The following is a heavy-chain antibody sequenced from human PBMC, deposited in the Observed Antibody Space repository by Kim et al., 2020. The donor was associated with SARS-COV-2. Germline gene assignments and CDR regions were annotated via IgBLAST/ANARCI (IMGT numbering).Heavy chain of an antibody. CDR3: AKDRVGESGPNYFDY. CDR2: ISGSGGST. V-gene: IGHV3-23*01. Sequence: GGSLRLSCAASGFTFSSYAMSWVRQAPGKGLEWVSAISGSGGSTYYADSVKGRFTISRDNSKNTLYLQMNSLRAEDTAVYYCAKDRVGESGPNYFDYWGQGTLVTVSS. D-gene: IGHD5-12*01. CDR1: GFTFSSYA. J-gene: IGHJ4*02.